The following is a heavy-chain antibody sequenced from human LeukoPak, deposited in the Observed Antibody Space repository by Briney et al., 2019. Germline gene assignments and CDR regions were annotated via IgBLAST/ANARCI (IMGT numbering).Heavy chain of an antibody. J-gene: IGHJ4*02. CDR2: ISYDGSNK. V-gene: IGHV3-30-3*01. Sequence: GRSLRLSCAASRFTFSSYAMHWVRQAPGKGLEWVAVISYDGSNKYYADSVKGRFTISRDNSKNTLYLQMNSLRAEDTAVYYCAGEALYCSGGNCYSNFDYWGQGTLVTVSS. CDR1: RFTFSSYA. D-gene: IGHD2-15*01. CDR3: AGEALYCSGGNCYSNFDY.